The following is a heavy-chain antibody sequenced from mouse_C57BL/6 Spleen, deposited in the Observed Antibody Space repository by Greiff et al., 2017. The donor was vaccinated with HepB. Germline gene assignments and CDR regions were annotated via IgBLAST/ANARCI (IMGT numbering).Heavy chain of an antibody. CDR2: IYTGSGNT. J-gene: IGHJ3*01. CDR3: ARGGTAQAPFAY. V-gene: IGHV1-66*01. CDR1: GYSFTSYY. Sequence: VQLQESGPELVKPGASVKISCKASGYSFTSYYIHWVKQRPGQGLEWIGWIYTGSGNTKYNEKFKGKATLTADTSSSTAYMQLSSLTSEDSAVYYCARGGTAQAPFAYWGQGTLVTVSA. D-gene: IGHD3-2*02.